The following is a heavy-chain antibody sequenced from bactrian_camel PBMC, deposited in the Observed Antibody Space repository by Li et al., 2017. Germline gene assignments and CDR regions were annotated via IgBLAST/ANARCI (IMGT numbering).Heavy chain of an antibody. CDR2: INTGGGST. V-gene: IGHV3S30*01. Sequence: QLVESGGGLVQPGGSLRLSCAASGFTFSSYAMSWVRQAPGKGLEWVSAINTGGGSTYYADSVKGRFTISRDNARNTLYLQLNSLKPEDTAMYYCAAAYGHGSATCPISDQRAMDYWGKGTQVTVS. J-gene: IGHJ7*01. D-gene: IGHD5*01. CDR1: GFTFSSYA.